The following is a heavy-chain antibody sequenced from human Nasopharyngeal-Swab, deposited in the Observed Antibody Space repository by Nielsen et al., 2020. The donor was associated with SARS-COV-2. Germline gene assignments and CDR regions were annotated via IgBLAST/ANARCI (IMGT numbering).Heavy chain of an antibody. CDR2: MNPNSGNT. J-gene: IGHJ6*02. CDR1: GYTFTSYD. Sequence: ASVKVSCKASGYTFTSYDINWVRQATGQGLEWMGWMNPNSGNTGYAQKFQGRVTMTRNTSISTAYMELSSLRSGDTAVYYCARAGIAAAGFGMDVWGQGATVTVSS. D-gene: IGHD6-13*01. CDR3: ARAGIAAAGFGMDV. V-gene: IGHV1-8*01.